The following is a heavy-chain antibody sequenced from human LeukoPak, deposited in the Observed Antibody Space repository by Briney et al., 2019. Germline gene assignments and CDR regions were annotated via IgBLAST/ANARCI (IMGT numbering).Heavy chain of an antibody. CDR2: ISSSSSTI. Sequence: GGSLRLSCAASGFTFSSYSMNWVRQAPGKGLEWVSYISSSSSTIYYADSVKGRFTISRDNAKNTLYLQMNSLRAEDTAVYYCASLAAAAQRDYWGQGTLVTVSS. CDR1: GFTFSSYS. CDR3: ASLAAAAQRDY. D-gene: IGHD6-13*01. V-gene: IGHV3-48*04. J-gene: IGHJ4*02.